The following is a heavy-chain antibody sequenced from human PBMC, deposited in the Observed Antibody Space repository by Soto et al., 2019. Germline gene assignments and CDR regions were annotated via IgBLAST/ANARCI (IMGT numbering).Heavy chain of an antibody. J-gene: IGHJ4*02. CDR1: GYGFTTYG. CDR3: ARGRYGDY. Sequence: QIHLVQARGEVEKPGASVKVSCKGSGYGFTTYGITWVRQAPGQGLEWMAWISGHNGNTNYAQKLQCRVTVTRDTSTSTAYMALRSLRSDDTAGYYCARGRYGDYWGQGALVTVSS. CDR2: ISGHNGNT. D-gene: IGHD1-1*01. V-gene: IGHV1-18*01.